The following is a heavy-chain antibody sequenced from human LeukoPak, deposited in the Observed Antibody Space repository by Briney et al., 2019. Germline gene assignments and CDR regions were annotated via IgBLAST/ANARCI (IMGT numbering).Heavy chain of an antibody. CDR2: IYHNGNT. D-gene: IGHD3-22*01. V-gene: IGHV4-38-2*02. CDR1: GYSISSAYS. CDR3: ASYKTYYDSSGNPFDC. J-gene: IGHJ4*02. Sequence: KASETLSLTCTVFGYSISSAYSWGWIRQPPGKGLEWIGSIYHNGNTYYNSSLKSRVTISVDTSENQFSLKLSSVTAADTAVYYCASYKTYYDSSGNPFDCWGQGTLVTVSS.